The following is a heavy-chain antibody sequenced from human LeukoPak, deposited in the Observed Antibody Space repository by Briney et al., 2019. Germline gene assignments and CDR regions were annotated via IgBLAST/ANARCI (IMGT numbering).Heavy chain of an antibody. D-gene: IGHD4-17*01. CDR3: AKDDRDYATFDI. CDR2: ISYDGSNK. CDR1: GFTFSSYG. V-gene: IGHV3-30*18. J-gene: IGHJ3*02. Sequence: GRSLRLSCAASGFTFSSYGMHWVRQAPGKGLEWVAVISYDGSNKYYADSVKGRFTISRDNSKNTLYLQMNSLRAEDTAVYYCAKDDRDYATFDIWGQGTMVTVSS.